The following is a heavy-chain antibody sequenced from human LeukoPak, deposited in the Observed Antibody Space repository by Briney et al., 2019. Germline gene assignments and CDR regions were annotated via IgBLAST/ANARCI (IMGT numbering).Heavy chain of an antibody. Sequence: PSETLSLTCTVSGGSISSSSYYWGWIRQPPGKGLEWIGSIYYSGSTYYNPSLNSRVTISLDTSRNQFFLKLTSVTAADTAVYYCVRDGYNYGLDRFDYWGQGTLVSVSS. CDR2: IYYSGST. CDR3: VRDGYNYGLDRFDY. D-gene: IGHD5-18*01. J-gene: IGHJ4*02. CDR1: GGSISSSSYY. V-gene: IGHV4-39*07.